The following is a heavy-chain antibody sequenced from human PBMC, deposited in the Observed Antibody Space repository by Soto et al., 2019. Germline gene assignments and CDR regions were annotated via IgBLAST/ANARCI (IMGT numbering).Heavy chain of an antibody. CDR1: GFTFSSYG. CDR3: ARERRYCSGGSCYMAYDAFDI. CDR2: IWYDGSNK. J-gene: IGHJ3*02. Sequence: QVQLVESGGGVVQPGRSLRLCCAASGFTFSSYGMHWVRQAPGKGLEWVAVIWYDGSNKYYADSVKGRFTISRDNSKNTLYLQMNSLRAEDTAVYYCARERRYCSGGSCYMAYDAFDIWGQGTMVTVSS. D-gene: IGHD2-15*01. V-gene: IGHV3-33*01.